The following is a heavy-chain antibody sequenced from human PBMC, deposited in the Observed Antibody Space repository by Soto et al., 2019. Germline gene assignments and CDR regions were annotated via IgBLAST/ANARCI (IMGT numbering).Heavy chain of an antibody. J-gene: IGHJ4*02. V-gene: IGHV5-51*01. D-gene: IGHD3-3*01. CDR3: AKGPVLRFLEWLSGPDY. Sequence: GESLKLSCKGSGYSFTGYWIGWVRQMPGKGLEWMGIIYPGDSDTRYSPSFQGQVTISADKSISTAYLQWSSLKASDTAMYYCAKGPVLRFLEWLSGPDYWGQGTLVTVSS. CDR1: GYSFTGYW. CDR2: IYPGDSDT.